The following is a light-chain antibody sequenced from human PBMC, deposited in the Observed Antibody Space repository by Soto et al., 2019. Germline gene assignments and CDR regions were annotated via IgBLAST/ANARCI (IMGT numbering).Light chain of an antibody. Sequence: QSALTQPASVSGSPGQSITISCTGSGSDVGAYNYVSWYQQHPDKAPKLLIFAVTNRPSGVSDRFSGSKSGNTASLTISSLQAEDEADYYCSSYASSSTPVVFGGGTQLTVL. V-gene: IGLV2-14*01. CDR3: SSYASSSTPVV. CDR1: GSDVGAYNY. J-gene: IGLJ2*01. CDR2: AVT.